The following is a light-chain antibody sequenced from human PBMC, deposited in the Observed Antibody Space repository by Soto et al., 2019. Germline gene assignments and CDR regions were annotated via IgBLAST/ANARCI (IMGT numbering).Light chain of an antibody. V-gene: IGLV2-14*03. CDR2: DVS. Sequence: QSALTQPASVSGSPGQSITISCTGTSSDVGGYNYVSWYQHHPGKAPKLMIFDVSNRPSGVSNRFSGSKSGNTASLTISGLQAEDEAHYYCSSYTASSTDVFGTGTKVTVL. J-gene: IGLJ1*01. CDR1: SSDVGGYNY. CDR3: SSYTASSTDV.